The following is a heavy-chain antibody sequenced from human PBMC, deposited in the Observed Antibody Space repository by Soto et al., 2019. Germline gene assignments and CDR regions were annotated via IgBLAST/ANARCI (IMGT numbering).Heavy chain of an antibody. Sequence: QVQLQESGPGLVKPSQTLSLTCTVSGGSISSGGYYWSWIRQHPGKGLGWNGYIYYTGSTYYNPSLKSLVSISVDTSKNQCSLKLSSVTAADTAVYYCAREYIVRGVMGAFEIWGQGTMVTVSS. CDR3: AREYIVRGVMGAFEI. CDR2: IYYTGST. D-gene: IGHD3-10*01. J-gene: IGHJ3*02. V-gene: IGHV4-31*01. CDR1: GGSISSGGYY.